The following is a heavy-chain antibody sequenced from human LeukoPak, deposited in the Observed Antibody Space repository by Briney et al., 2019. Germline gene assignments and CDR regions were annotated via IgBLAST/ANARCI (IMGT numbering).Heavy chain of an antibody. CDR3: TKVPYENYYYYMDV. Sequence: AGGSLRLSCAASGFSFSSFGMTWVRQAPGQGLEWVSAISGSGTSTYYADSVKGRFTISRDNSMNTLYPQMSSLRSEDTAVYYCTKVPYENYYYYMDVWGKGTTVTVSS. J-gene: IGHJ6*03. V-gene: IGHV3-23*01. D-gene: IGHD3-16*01. CDR2: ISGSGTST. CDR1: GFSFSSFG.